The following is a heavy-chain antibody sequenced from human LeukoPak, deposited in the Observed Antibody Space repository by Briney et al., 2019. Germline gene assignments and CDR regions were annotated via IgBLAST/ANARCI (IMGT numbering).Heavy chain of an antibody. J-gene: IGHJ4*02. CDR1: GFTFSDYY. D-gene: IGHD2-15*01. CDR2: ISSSGSTI. CDR3: ARVAGSGGPLPHFDY. Sequence: GGSLRLSCAASGFTFSDYYMSWIRQAPGKGREWVSYISSSGSTIYYADSVKGRFTISRDNAKNSLYLQMNSQRAEDTAVYYCARVAGSGGPLPHFDYWGQGTLVTVSS. V-gene: IGHV3-11*04.